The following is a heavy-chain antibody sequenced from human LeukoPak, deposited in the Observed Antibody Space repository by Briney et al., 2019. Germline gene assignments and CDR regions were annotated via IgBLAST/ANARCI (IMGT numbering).Heavy chain of an antibody. CDR2: INPNSGGT. Sequence: GASVKVSCKASGYTFTGYYMHWVRQAPGQGLEWMGWINPNSGGTTYAQKFQGRVTMTRDTSISTAYMELSRLRSDDTAVYYCAREKRYCSGGSCYSSPIPNDYWGQGTLVTVSS. CDR1: GYTFTGYY. CDR3: AREKRYCSGGSCYSSPIPNDY. D-gene: IGHD2-15*01. V-gene: IGHV1-2*02. J-gene: IGHJ4*02.